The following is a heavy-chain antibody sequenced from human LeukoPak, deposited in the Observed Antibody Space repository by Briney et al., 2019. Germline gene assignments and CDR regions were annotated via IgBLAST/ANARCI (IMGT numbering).Heavy chain of an antibody. D-gene: IGHD6-19*01. CDR2: INWNGGST. J-gene: IGHJ4*02. Sequence: PGGSLRLSCAASGFTFSDYGLSWVRQAPGKGLEWVSTINWNGGSTGYADSVKGRFTNFRDNAKNSLYLQMNSLRPEDTALYYCARVSDISVAAYFDYWGQGTLVTVPS. V-gene: IGHV3-20*04. CDR1: GFTFSDYG. CDR3: ARVSDISVAAYFDY.